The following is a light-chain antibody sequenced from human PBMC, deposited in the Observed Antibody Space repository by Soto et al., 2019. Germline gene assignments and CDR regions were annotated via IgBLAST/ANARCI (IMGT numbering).Light chain of an antibody. CDR1: QSISSW. CDR2: KAS. Sequence: DIQMPQSPSTLSASVGASVTITCRASQSISSWLAWYQQKPGKAPKLLIYKASSLESGVPSRVSGSGSGTEVTLTISSLQPDEFATYDCQHYNSYSEAFGQGTKVDIK. CDR3: QHYNSYSEA. V-gene: IGKV1-5*03. J-gene: IGKJ1*01.